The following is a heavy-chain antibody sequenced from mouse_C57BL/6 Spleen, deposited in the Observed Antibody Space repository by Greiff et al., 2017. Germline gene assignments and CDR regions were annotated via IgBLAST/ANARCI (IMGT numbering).Heavy chain of an antibody. J-gene: IGHJ2*01. CDR3: ARLEESSYYSNSGYFDY. CDR2: FYPGSGSI. V-gene: IGHV1-62-2*01. CDR1: GYTFTEYT. D-gene: IGHD2-5*01. Sequence: QVQLQQSGAELVKPGASVKLSCKASGYTFTEYTIHWVKQRSGQGLEWIGWFYPGSGSIKYNEKFKDKATLTADKSSSTVYMELSRLTSEDSAVYFCARLEESSYYSNSGYFDYWGQGTTLTVSS.